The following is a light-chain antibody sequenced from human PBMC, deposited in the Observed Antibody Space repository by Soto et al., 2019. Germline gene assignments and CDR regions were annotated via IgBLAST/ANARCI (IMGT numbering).Light chain of an antibody. CDR3: QQYNTNPWT. CDR2: DAS. Sequence: DIQMTKSPSTLSASVGDRVTITCRASQNIRTWLAWYQQKPGKAPKLLIYDASSLKSGVPSRFSGGGSGTEFTLTISSLQPDDFTTYYCQQYNTNPWTFGQGTKVDIK. CDR1: QNIRTW. J-gene: IGKJ1*01. V-gene: IGKV1-5*01.